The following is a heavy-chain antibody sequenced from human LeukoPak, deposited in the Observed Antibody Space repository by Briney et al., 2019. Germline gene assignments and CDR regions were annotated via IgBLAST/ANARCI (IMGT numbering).Heavy chain of an antibody. D-gene: IGHD3-10*01. CDR1: GGSISSSNYY. CDR2: MYYSGST. V-gene: IGHV4-39*01. Sequence: PSETLPLTCTVSGGSISSSNYYWGWIRQPPGKGLEWIGSMYYSGSTYCNPSLKSRVTISVDTSKTQISLKLSSVTAADTAIYYCARHGFGESPSYYYYGLDVWGQGTTVTVSS. CDR3: ARHGFGESPSYYYYGLDV. J-gene: IGHJ6*02.